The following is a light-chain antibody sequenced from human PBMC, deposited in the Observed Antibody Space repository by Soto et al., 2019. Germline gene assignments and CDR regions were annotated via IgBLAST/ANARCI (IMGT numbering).Light chain of an antibody. CDR3: QVWDSSSDHVL. V-gene: IGLV3-21*02. CDR1: NIGSKS. CDR2: GDS. Sequence: SYELTHPPSVSVAPGQTARITCERNNIGSKSVHWYQQRPGQAPVLVVYGDSDRPSGNPERFSGSNSGNTATLTITRVEAGDEADYYCQVWDSSSDHVLFGGGTKLTVL. J-gene: IGLJ3*02.